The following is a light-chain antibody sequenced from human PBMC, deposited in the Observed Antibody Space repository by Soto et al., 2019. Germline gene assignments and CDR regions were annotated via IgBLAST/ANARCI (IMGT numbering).Light chain of an antibody. CDR1: QSVTSSY. CDR2: AAS. Sequence: EIVLTQSPGTLSLSPGERATHSCRASQSVTSSYLAWYQQKPGQAPRLLIYAASSRATGIPDRFSGSGSGTDFTLTISRLEPEDFAVYYCQQYVSSRTFGQGTKVDIK. V-gene: IGKV3-20*01. J-gene: IGKJ1*01. CDR3: QQYVSSRT.